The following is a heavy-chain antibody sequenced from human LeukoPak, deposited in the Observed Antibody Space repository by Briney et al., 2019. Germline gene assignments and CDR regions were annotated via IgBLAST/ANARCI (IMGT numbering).Heavy chain of an antibody. Sequence: SETLSLTCTVSGGSISSGSYYWSWIRQPAGKGLEWIGRIYTSGSTNYNPSLKSRVTISVDTSKNQFSLKLSSVTAADTAVYYCARDTRLTAPYFDYWGQGTLVTVSS. CDR1: GGSISSGSYY. V-gene: IGHV4-61*02. D-gene: IGHD5-12*01. CDR2: IYTSGST. CDR3: ARDTRLTAPYFDY. J-gene: IGHJ4*02.